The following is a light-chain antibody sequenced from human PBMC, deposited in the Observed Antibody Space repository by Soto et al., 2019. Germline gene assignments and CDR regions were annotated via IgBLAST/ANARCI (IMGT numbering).Light chain of an antibody. V-gene: IGKV3-20*01. Sequence: EIVLTQSPGTLSLSPGERATLSCRASQSVSSNDLAWYQQKPGQAPRLLIYDASSRATGIPDRFSGSGSGTDFTLTISRLEPEDFAVYYCQLYGSSSWTFGQGTKVEIK. CDR2: DAS. J-gene: IGKJ1*01. CDR1: QSVSSND. CDR3: QLYGSSSWT.